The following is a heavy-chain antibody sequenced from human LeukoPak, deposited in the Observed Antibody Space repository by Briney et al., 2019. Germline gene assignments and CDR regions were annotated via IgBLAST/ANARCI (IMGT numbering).Heavy chain of an antibody. Sequence: GESLKISCKGSGYSFTSYWISWVRQMPGKGLEWMGRIDPSDSYTNYSPSFQGHVTISADKSISTAYLQWSSLKASDTAMYYCARNRAAAGHPRWFDLWGQGTLVTVSS. CDR2: IDPSDSYT. CDR3: ARNRAAAGHPRWFDL. J-gene: IGHJ5*02. V-gene: IGHV5-10-1*01. D-gene: IGHD6-13*01. CDR1: GYSFTSYW.